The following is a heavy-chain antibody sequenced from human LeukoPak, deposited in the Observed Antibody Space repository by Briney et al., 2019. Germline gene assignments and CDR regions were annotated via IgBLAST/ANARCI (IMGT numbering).Heavy chain of an antibody. CDR2: INHSGST. Sequence: PSETLSLTCAVYGGSFSDYYWSWIRQPPGKGLEWIGEINHSGSTNYNPSLKSRVTISVDTSKNQFSLKLSSVTAADTAVYYCARLRGLYGMDVWGQGTTVTVSS. CDR3: ARLRGLYGMDV. J-gene: IGHJ6*02. V-gene: IGHV4-34*01. CDR1: GGSFSDYY. D-gene: IGHD3-10*01.